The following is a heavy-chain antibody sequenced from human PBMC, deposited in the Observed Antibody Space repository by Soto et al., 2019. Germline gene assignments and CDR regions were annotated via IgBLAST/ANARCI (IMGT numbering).Heavy chain of an antibody. Sequence: GGSLRLSCAASGFTFSNFAMNWVRQAPGKGLEWVSGISWNSSRIDYADSVKGRFTISRDNAENSLYLQMNSLRAEDTALYYCVKDSTVLRYFDWTLDFWGQGTLVTVSS. CDR2: ISWNSSRI. CDR3: VKDSTVLRYFDWTLDF. D-gene: IGHD3-9*01. CDR1: GFTFSNFA. V-gene: IGHV3-9*01. J-gene: IGHJ4*02.